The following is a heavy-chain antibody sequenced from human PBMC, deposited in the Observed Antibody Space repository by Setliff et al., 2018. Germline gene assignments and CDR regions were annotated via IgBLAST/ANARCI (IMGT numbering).Heavy chain of an antibody. CDR2: ISAYNGNT. CDR3: ARDPHFDS. CDR1: GGAFSSYA. V-gene: IGHV1-18*01. J-gene: IGHJ4*02. Sequence: GASVKVSCKASGGAFSSYAISWVRQAPGQGLEWMGWISAYNGNTNYAQKLQGRVTMTTDTSTSTAYMELRSLRSDDTAVYYCARDPHFDSWGQGTLVTVSS.